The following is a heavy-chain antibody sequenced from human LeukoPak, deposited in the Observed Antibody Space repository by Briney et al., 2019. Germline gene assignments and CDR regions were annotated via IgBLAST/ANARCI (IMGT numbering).Heavy chain of an antibody. J-gene: IGHJ5*02. D-gene: IGHD5-18*01. CDR2: INHSGST. V-gene: IGHV4-34*01. Sequence: SETLSLTCAVYGGSFSGYYWSWIRQPPGKGLEWIGEINHSGSTDYNASLKSRVTISVDTSKNQFSLRLSSVTAADTAVYYCAPRGDIEHSYGYGKWFDPWGQGTRVTVSS. CDR3: APRGDIEHSYGYGKWFDP. CDR1: GGSFSGYY.